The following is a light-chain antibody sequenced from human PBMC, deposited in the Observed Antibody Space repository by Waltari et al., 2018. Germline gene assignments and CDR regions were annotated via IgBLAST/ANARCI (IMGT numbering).Light chain of an antibody. Sequence: NFMLTQPHSVSESPGKTLIISCTRSSGSIASNYVQWYHQRPGRAPTTGIYEDNESPSGVPDRFSGSIDSSSNSASLTISGLKTEDEADYYCQSYDTSNHNVVFGGGTKLTVL. V-gene: IGLV6-57*03. CDR2: EDN. CDR3: QSYDTSNHNVV. CDR1: SGSIASNY. J-gene: IGLJ2*01.